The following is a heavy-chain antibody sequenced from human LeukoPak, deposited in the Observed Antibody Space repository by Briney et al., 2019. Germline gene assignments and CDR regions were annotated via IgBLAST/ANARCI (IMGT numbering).Heavy chain of an antibody. J-gene: IGHJ4*02. V-gene: IGHV3-7*01. CDR1: GFTFSSYW. Sequence: GGSLRLSCAASGFTFSSYWMSWVRQAPGQGLEWVANIKQDASEKYYVDSVKGRFTISRDNAKNSLYLQMNSLRAEDTAVYYCARDLRAVAGTWFDYWGQGTLVTVSS. D-gene: IGHD6-19*01. CDR3: ARDLRAVAGTWFDY. CDR2: IKQDASEK.